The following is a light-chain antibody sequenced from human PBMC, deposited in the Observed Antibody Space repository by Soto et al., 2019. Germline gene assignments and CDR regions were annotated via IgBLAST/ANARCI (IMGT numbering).Light chain of an antibody. CDR3: AALDDSLSGHVV. Sequence: QSVLTQPPSASGTPGQRVTISCSGSSSNIGSNYGYWYQQLPGTAPKLLIYRNNQRPSGVPDRFSGSKSGTSASLAISGLRSEYEADYYCAALDDSLSGHVVFGGGTKLTVL. V-gene: IGLV1-47*01. CDR2: RNN. J-gene: IGLJ2*01. CDR1: SSNIGSNY.